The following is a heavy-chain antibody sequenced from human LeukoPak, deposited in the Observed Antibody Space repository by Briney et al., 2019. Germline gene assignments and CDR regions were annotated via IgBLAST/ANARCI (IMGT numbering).Heavy chain of an antibody. CDR3: AKDRGRHYYDSSGYRVSFDY. CDR2: ISGSGGST. V-gene: IGHV3-23*01. J-gene: IGHJ4*02. Sequence: PGGSLRLSCAASGFTFSSYAMSWVRQAPGKGLEWVSAISGSGGSTYYADSVKGRFTISRDNSKNTLYLQMNSLRAEDTAVYYCAKDRGRHYYDSSGYRVSFDYWGQGTLVTVSS. D-gene: IGHD3-22*01. CDR1: GFTFSSYA.